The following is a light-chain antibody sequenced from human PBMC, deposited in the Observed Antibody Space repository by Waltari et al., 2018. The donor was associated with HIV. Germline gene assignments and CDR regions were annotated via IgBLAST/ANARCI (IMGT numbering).Light chain of an antibody. CDR3: QQTYSVSIT. J-gene: IGKJ5*01. Sequence: QLTQSPSSLSASLGDKVTITCRASQNIKTLLNWYQLRPGKAPRLLSYGVSGLPTGVPSRFTGGGSGADFTLTINNLQPEDFAAYFCQQTYSVSITFGPGTRVEI. V-gene: IGKV1-39*01. CDR2: GVS. CDR1: QNIKTL.